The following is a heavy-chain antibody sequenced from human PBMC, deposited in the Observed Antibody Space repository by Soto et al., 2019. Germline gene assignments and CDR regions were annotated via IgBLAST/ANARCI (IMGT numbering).Heavy chain of an antibody. CDR1: GLTVVGIY. CDR2: AYSGSNS. CDR3: ARVQSAYGGNWFDP. J-gene: IGHJ5*02. Sequence: EVQLVETGGRLIQPGGSLRLSWPAPGLTVVGIYIPGVRQAQGKGREWVSIAYSGSNSYYADSVRGRFTISRDTSKNTLYLQMNNLRVEDTAVYFCARVQSAYGGNWFDPWGQGTLVTVSA. V-gene: IGHV3-53*02. D-gene: IGHD4-17*01.